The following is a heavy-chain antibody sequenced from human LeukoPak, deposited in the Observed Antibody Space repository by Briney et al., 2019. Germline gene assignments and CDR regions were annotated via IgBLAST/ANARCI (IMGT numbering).Heavy chain of an antibody. CDR2: IYYSGST. CDR1: GGSISSGDYY. CDR3: ARAGYYYDSSGTPLDY. V-gene: IGHV4-30-4*08. J-gene: IGHJ4*02. D-gene: IGHD3-22*01. Sequence: SETLSLTCTVSGGSISSGDYYWSWIRQPPGKGLEWIGYIYYSGSTYYNPSLKSRVTISVDTSKNQFSLKLSSVTAADTAVYYCARAGYYYDSSGTPLDYWGQGTLVTVSS.